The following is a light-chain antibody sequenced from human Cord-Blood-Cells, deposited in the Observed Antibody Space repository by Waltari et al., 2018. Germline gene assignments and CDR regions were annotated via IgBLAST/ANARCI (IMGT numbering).Light chain of an antibody. CDR1: RSDVGGYNY. Sequence: QSALTQPRSVSGSPGQSVTIPCPGTRSDVGGYNYVSWYQQHPGKAPKLMIYAVSKRPSGVPDRFSGSKSGNTASLTISGLQAEDEADYYCCSYAGSYTLVFGGGTKLTVL. CDR3: CSYAGSYTLV. CDR2: AVS. V-gene: IGLV2-11*01. J-gene: IGLJ2*01.